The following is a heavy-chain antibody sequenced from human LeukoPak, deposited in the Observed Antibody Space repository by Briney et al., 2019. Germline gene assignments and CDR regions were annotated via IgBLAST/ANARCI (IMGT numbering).Heavy chain of an antibody. D-gene: IGHD1-1*01. V-gene: IGHV1-58*02. CDR3: AADQPRYPDAFDI. Sequence: SVKVSCKASGFTSTTSTMQWVRQARAQGLEWIGWVVVGSGDTNYAEKFQERVTITRDMSTSTVYMELSSLRSDDTAVYYCAADQPRYPDAFDIWGQGTMVTVSS. J-gene: IGHJ3*02. CDR1: GFTSTTST. CDR2: VVVGSGDT.